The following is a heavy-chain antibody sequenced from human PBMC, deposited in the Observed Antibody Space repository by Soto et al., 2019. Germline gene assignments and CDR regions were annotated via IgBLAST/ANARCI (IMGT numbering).Heavy chain of an antibody. CDR3: ARSTQNSASLEFDY. J-gene: IGHJ4*02. V-gene: IGHV1-2*02. D-gene: IGHD1-1*01. CDR2: INPATGGT. CDR1: GYTFTDYF. Sequence: QVQLVQSGAEVRKPGASVKVACTASGYTFTDYFIHWVRQAPGQGLEWLGWINPATGGTVFAQNFQGRVTMARDTPVNTVNMELSSLRSGDTALYYCARSTQNSASLEFDYWGQGTLVAVSS.